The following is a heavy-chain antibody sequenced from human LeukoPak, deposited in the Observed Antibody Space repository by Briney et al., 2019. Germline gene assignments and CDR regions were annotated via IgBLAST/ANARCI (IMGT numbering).Heavy chain of an antibody. V-gene: IGHV1-8*01. D-gene: IGHD3-3*01. J-gene: IGHJ4*02. CDR1: GYTFSSYD. CDR2: MNPISGNT. CDR3: VRGQSNRRFLADY. Sequence: GASVKVSCKASGYTFSSYDINWVRQATGQGLEWMGWMNPISGNTGHAPKFQGRVTITRDTSTNTAYMDLTYLRSEDTAVYYCVRGQSNRRFLADYWGQGTLVTVSS.